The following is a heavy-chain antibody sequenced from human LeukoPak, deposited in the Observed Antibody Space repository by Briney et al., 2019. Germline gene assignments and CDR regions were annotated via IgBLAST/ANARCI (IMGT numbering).Heavy chain of an antibody. V-gene: IGHV3-30*18. CDR3: AKGTAVDRQYFEN. Sequence: GRSLRLSCAASRFTFSACGTHWVRHAPGKGLEWVASISFDGSHKYYADSVKGRFTISRDNSMNTLYLQMNSLRAEDTAVYYCAKGTAVDRQYFENWGQGTLVTVSS. J-gene: IGHJ4*02. CDR1: RFTFSACG. D-gene: IGHD1-1*01. CDR2: ISFDGSHK.